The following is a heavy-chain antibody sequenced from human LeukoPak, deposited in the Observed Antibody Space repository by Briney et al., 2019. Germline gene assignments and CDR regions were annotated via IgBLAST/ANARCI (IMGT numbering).Heavy chain of an antibody. CDR2: IYYSGSN. CDR1: GASISSYY. D-gene: IGHD2-2*01. V-gene: IGHV4-59*08. J-gene: IGHJ4*02. Sequence: SETLSLTCTVSGASISSYYWSWVRQPPGKGLEWVGYIYYSGSNNYNPSPKSRVTISVNNSKNQLSRKLSPLTAPETAGFYCGRLGLVVPAAKNSYFDYWGQGTLVTVSS. CDR3: GRLGLVVPAAKNSYFDY.